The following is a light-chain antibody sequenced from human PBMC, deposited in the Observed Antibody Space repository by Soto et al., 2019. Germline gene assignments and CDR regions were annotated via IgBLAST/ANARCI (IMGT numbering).Light chain of an antibody. J-gene: IGKJ1*01. CDR3: QQSYSTPRD. V-gene: IGKV1-39*01. CDR2: AAS. CDR1: QSISNS. Sequence: DIQMTQSPSSLSASVGDRVTITCRASQSISNSLNWYQQKPGRAPKLLIYAASSLQSGVPSRFSGSGSGTDFILTISSLQPEDFATYYCQQSYSTPRDFGQGTKVDIK.